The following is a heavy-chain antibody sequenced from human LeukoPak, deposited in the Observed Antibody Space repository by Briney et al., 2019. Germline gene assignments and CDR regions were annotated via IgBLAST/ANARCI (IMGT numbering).Heavy chain of an antibody. J-gene: IGHJ4*02. CDR2: TYYRSKWYN. Sequence: SQTLSLTCAVSGDSVSSNSAAWNWIRQSPSRGLEWLGRTYYRSKWYNDYAVSVKSPITINPDTSKNQFSLQLNSVTPEDAVVYYCAREEGPVVWSGYANFDDRGQGALVTVSS. CDR3: AREEGPVVWSGYANFDD. D-gene: IGHD3-3*01. V-gene: IGHV6-1*01. CDR1: GDSVSSNSAA.